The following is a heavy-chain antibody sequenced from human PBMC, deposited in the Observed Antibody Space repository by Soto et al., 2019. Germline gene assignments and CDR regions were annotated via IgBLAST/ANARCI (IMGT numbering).Heavy chain of an antibody. V-gene: IGHV3-30-3*01. CDR3: ARSHGDSTPFDY. J-gene: IGHJ4*02. CDR2: ISYDGSNK. Sequence: GSLRLSGAASGFTFSSYAMHWVRQAPGKGLEWVAVISYDGSNKYYADSVKGRFTISRDNSKNTLYLQMNSLRAEDTAVYYCARSHGDSTPFDYWGQGTLVTVSS. D-gene: IGHD4-17*01. CDR1: GFTFSSYA.